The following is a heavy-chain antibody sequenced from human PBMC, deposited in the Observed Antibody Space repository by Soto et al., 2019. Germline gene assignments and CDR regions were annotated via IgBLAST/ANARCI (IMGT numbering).Heavy chain of an antibody. J-gene: IGHJ4*02. Sequence: SETLSLTCTVSGGSISSYYWSWIRQPPGKGLEWIGYIYYSGSTNYNPSLKSRVTISVDTSKNQFSLKLSSVTAADTAVHYCARRSGYDLFDYWGQGTLVTVSS. D-gene: IGHD5-12*01. V-gene: IGHV4-59*08. CDR3: ARRSGYDLFDY. CDR2: IYYSGST. CDR1: GGSISSYY.